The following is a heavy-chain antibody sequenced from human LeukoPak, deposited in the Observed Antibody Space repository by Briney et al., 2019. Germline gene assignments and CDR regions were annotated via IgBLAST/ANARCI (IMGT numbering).Heavy chain of an antibody. CDR2: MSVSGGST. CDR3: ANKGADCGGDCYG. Sequence: GGSLRLSCVASRFSFSSYGMSWVRQAPGKGLEWVSAMSVSGGSTYYADSVKGRFTMSRDNSKNTLYLQMNSLRAEDTAVYYCANKGADCGGDCYGWGQGTLVTVSS. V-gene: IGHV3-23*01. D-gene: IGHD2-21*02. CDR1: RFSFSSYG. J-gene: IGHJ4*02.